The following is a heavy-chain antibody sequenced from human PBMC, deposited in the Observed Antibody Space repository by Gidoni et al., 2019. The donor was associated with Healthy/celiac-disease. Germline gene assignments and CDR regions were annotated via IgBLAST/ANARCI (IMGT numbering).Heavy chain of an antibody. J-gene: IGHJ5*02. CDR2: IYYSGST. Sequence: WIRQHPGKGLEWIGYIYYSGSTYYNPSLKSRVTISVDTSKNQFSLKLSSVTAADTAVYYCARDYVVVVAAYNYNWFDPWGQGTLVTVSS. V-gene: IGHV4-31*02. D-gene: IGHD2-15*01. CDR3: ARDYVVVVAAYNYNWFDP.